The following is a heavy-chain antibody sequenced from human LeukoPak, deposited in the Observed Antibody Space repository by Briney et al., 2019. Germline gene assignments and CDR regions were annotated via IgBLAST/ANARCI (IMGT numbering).Heavy chain of an antibody. V-gene: IGHV3-66*01. J-gene: IGHJ6*02. CDR1: GFTVSSNY. D-gene: IGHD3-10*01. CDR2: IYSGGGT. Sequence: PGGSLRLSCAASGFTVSSNYMSWVRQAPGKGLEWVSVIYSGGGTYYADSVKGRFTISRDNSKNTLYLQMNSLRAEDTAVYYCEAMVRGVIITFGMDVWGQGTTVTVSS. CDR3: EAMVRGVIITFGMDV.